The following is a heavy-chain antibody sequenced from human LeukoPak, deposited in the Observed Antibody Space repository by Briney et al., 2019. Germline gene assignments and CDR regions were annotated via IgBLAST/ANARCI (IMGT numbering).Heavy chain of an antibody. CDR1: GFTFDDYA. CDR2: ISSSGTAI. J-gene: IGHJ4*02. Sequence: GGSLRLSCAASGFTFDDYAMNWVRQAPGKGLEWVSFISSSGTAIYYADSVKGRFTISRDNAKNSLYLQMNSLRAEDTAVYYCARKLPGTTYFDYWGQGTLVTVSS. D-gene: IGHD1-1*01. CDR3: ARKLPGTTYFDY. V-gene: IGHV3-48*03.